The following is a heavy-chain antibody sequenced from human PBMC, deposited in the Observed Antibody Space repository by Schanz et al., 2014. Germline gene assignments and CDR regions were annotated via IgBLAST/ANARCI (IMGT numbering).Heavy chain of an antibody. Sequence: QVQVVESGGGVVQPGRSLRLSCAASGFTFSSYGMHWVRQAPGKGLEWVAFIWHDVTKRSYADSVKGRFTVSRDNSKNTLYLQMNSLTTEDTAVYYCAKDQTDSVCYNDCSFDYWGQGTLVTVSS. V-gene: IGHV3-30*02. CDR1: GFTFSSYG. CDR3: AKDQTDSVCYNDCSFDY. J-gene: IGHJ4*02. CDR2: IWHDVTKR. D-gene: IGHD2-21*01.